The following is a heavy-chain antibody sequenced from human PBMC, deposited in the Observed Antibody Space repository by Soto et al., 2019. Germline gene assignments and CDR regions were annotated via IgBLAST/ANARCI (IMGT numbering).Heavy chain of an antibody. Sequence: SETLSLTCTVSGGSISSGGYYWSWISKHPGKGLEWIGYIYYSGSTDYNPSLKSRVTISVDKTKNQFSLKLNSVTAADTAVYYCAKGMDPVEVDYHFDYWGQGTPVTVS. CDR3: AKGMDPVEVDYHFDY. CDR2: IYYSGST. J-gene: IGHJ4*02. D-gene: IGHD4-17*01. CDR1: GGSISSGGYY. V-gene: IGHV4-31*03.